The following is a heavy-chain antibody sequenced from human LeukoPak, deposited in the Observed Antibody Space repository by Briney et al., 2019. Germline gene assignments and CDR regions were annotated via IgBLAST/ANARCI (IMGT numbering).Heavy chain of an antibody. CDR1: GFTFSSFE. J-gene: IGHJ4*02. D-gene: IGHD3-10*01. CDR2: ISRSGGTI. CDR3: AKGGEGY. V-gene: IGHV3-48*03. Sequence: PGGSLRLSCAASGFTFSSFEMNWVRQAPGKGPEWVSYISRSGGTIYYTDSVKGRFTISRDNAKNSLYLQMSSLRAEDTAVYYCAKGGEGYWGQGTLVTVSS.